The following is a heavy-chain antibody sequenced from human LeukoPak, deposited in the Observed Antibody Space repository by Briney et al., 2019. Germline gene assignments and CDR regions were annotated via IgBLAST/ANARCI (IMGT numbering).Heavy chain of an antibody. V-gene: IGHV5-51*01. CDR3: ARVGGDYGDHGWYFDY. J-gene: IGHJ4*02. CDR1: GYSFTSYW. D-gene: IGHD4-17*01. Sequence: GESLQISCKGSGYSFTSYWIGWVRQMPGKGLEWMGIIYPGDSDTRYSPSFQGQVTISADKSISTAYLQWSSLKASDTAVYYCARVGGDYGDHGWYFDYWGQGTLVTVSS. CDR2: IYPGDSDT.